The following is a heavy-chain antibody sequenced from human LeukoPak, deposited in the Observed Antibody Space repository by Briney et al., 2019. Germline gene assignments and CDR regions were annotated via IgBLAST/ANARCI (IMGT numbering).Heavy chain of an antibody. D-gene: IGHD4-17*01. J-gene: IGHJ4*02. CDR2: INTNTGNP. Sequence: ASVKVSCKASGYTFTSYAMNWVRQAPGQGLEWMGWINTNTGNPTYAQGFTGRFVFSLDTFVSTAYLQISSLKAEDTAVYYCARGYTKDMTSVTHFDYWGQGTLVTVSS. V-gene: IGHV7-4-1*02. CDR1: GYTFTSYA. CDR3: ARGYTKDMTSVTHFDY.